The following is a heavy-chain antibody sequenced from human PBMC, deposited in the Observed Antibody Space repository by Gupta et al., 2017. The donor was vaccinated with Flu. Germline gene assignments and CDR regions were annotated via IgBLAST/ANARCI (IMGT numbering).Heavy chain of an antibody. CDR1: GGSFSGYY. D-gene: IGHD2-2*01. CDR3: ARGPNVGVPAATSYYYYGMDV. J-gene: IGHJ6*02. CDR2: INHSGTT. V-gene: IGHV4-34*01. Sequence: QVQLQQCGAGLLQPSETLSPTCAVYGGSFSGYYWSWIRHPPGKGLEWIGEINHSGTTNYNPSLKSRVTISVDTSKNQFSLKLSSVTAADTAVYYCARGPNVGVPAATSYYYYGMDVWGQGTTVTVSS.